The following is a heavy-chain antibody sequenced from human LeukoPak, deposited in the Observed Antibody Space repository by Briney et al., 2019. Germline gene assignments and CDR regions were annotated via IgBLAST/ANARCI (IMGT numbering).Heavy chain of an antibody. CDR3: ARAPVTLPPLAFDI. V-gene: IGHV4-30-4*01. Sequence: PSETLSLTCTVSGGSISSGDYYWSWIRQPPGKGLEWIGNIYYSGSTYYNPSLKSRVTLSVDTSKNQFSLKLSSVTAADTAVYYCARAPVTLPPLAFDIWGQGTMVTVSS. CDR1: GGSISSGDYY. J-gene: IGHJ3*02. CDR2: IYYSGST. D-gene: IGHD2-21*02.